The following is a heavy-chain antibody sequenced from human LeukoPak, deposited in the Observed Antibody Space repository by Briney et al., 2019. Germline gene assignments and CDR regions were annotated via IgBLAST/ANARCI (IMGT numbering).Heavy chain of an antibody. CDR3: VRGGSGVLYNWVSWFDP. Sequence: SETLSLTCTVSGGSISNYFWTWMRQPPGKGLEWIACMDYSGSANYNPALKSRVTISVDMSKNQFSLKLSSMTPADTAVYYCVRGGSGVLYNWVSWFDPWGQGTLVTVSS. V-gene: IGHV4-59*01. CDR1: GGSISNYF. J-gene: IGHJ5*02. D-gene: IGHD3-10*01. CDR2: MDYSGSA.